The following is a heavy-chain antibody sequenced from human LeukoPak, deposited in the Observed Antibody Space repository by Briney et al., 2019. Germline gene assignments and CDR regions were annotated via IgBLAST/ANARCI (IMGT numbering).Heavy chain of an antibody. CDR1: GGSLSSGGYY. D-gene: IGHD6-13*01. CDR3: AREPYSSSSGYGMDV. J-gene: IGHJ6*02. V-gene: IGHV4-31*03. Sequence: PSETLSLTCTVSGGSLSSGGYYWRWIRQHPGKGLEWIGYIYYSGSTYYNPSLKSRVTISVDTSKNQFSLKLSSVTAADTAVYYCAREPYSSSSGYGMDVWGQGTTVTVSS. CDR2: IYYSGST.